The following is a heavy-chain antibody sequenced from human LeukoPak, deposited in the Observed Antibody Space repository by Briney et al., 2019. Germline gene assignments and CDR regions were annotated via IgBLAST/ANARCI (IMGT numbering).Heavy chain of an antibody. V-gene: IGHV1-69*04. CDR3: ARGSDDYDSSGYHRFDY. Sequence: SVKVSCKASGGTFSSYAISWVRQAPGQGLEWMGRIIPILGIANYAQKFQGRVTITADKSTSTAYMELSSLRSEDTAVYYCARGSDDYDSSGYHRFDYWGQGTLVTVSS. CDR2: IIPILGIA. CDR1: GGTFSSYA. D-gene: IGHD3-22*01. J-gene: IGHJ4*02.